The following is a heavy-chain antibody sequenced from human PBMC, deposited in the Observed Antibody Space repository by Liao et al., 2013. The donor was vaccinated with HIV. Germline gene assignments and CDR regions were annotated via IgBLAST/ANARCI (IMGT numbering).Heavy chain of an antibody. J-gene: IGHJ3*01. CDR3: ARDEIYDSSVREDVFDV. D-gene: IGHD3-22*01. Sequence: QVQLQESGPGLVKASETLSLTCNVSGGSISSYYWSWIRQPAGKALEWIGRIYTSGSINYNPSLKSRVTMSVDTSKNQFSLKLSSVTAADTAVYYCARDEIYDSSVREDVFDVWGQGTLVIVSS. CDR1: GGSISSYY. V-gene: IGHV4-4*07. CDR2: IYTSGSI.